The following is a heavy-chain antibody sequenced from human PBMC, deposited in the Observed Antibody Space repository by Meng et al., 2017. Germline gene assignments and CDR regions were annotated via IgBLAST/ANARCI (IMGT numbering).Heavy chain of an antibody. CDR3: ATRPPDSAWYGVFDY. V-gene: IGHV3-7*01. Sequence: GESLKISCAASGFTFSSYEMNWVRQAPGKGLEWVANIKQDGTEKDYVDSVKDRFTISRDNAKNSLYLQMNSLRVEDTAVYYCATRPPDSAWYGVFDYWGQGTLVTVSS. J-gene: IGHJ4*02. D-gene: IGHD6-19*01. CDR1: GFTFSSYE. CDR2: IKQDGTEK.